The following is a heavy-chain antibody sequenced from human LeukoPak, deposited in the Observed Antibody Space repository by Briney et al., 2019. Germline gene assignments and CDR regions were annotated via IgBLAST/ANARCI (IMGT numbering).Heavy chain of an antibody. D-gene: IGHD3-9*01. Sequence: GGSLRLSCAASGFTFSDYYMSWIRQAPGKGLEWVSYISSSGSTIYYADSVKGRLTISRDNAKNSLYLQMNSLRAEDTAVYYCARKADDILTGYPGYGRGYYFDYWGQGTLVTVSS. CDR3: ARKADDILTGYPGYGRGYYFDY. J-gene: IGHJ4*02. V-gene: IGHV3-11*01. CDR2: ISSSGSTI. CDR1: GFTFSDYY.